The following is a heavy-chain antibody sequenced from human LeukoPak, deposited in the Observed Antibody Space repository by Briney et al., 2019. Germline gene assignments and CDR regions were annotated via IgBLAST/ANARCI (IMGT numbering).Heavy chain of an antibody. V-gene: IGHV3-30*03. Sequence: PGGSLRLSCAASGLTFSSYSMNWVRQAPGKGLEWVAVISYDGSNKYYADSVKGRFTISRDNSKNTLDLQMNSLRDEDTAVYYCAREAAAAVYVDYWGQGTLVTVSS. D-gene: IGHD6-13*01. CDR1: GLTFSSYS. CDR2: ISYDGSNK. J-gene: IGHJ4*02. CDR3: AREAAAAVYVDY.